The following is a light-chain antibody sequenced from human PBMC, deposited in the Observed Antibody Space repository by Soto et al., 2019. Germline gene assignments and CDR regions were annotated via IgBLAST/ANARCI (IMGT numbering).Light chain of an antibody. J-gene: IGKJ5*01. V-gene: IGKV3-20*01. CDR1: QIIKTFY. Sequence: IVLTQSTCTLSLFGGESGTLCSPFSQIIKTFYFGWYQQKPGQSPRLLIYGVYSRATGTPDRFSGSGSGTDFTLTISRLEPEDSAVYYCQFYGSSVITFGQGTRLEIK. CDR3: QFYGSSVIT. CDR2: GVY.